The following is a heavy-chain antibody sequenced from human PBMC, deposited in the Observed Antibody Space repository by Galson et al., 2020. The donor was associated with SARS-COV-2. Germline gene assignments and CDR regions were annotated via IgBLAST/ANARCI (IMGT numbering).Heavy chain of an antibody. CDR2: MNPNSGNT. D-gene: IGHD1-26*01. Sequence: ASVKVSCKASGYTFTSYDINWVRQATGQGLEWMGWMNPNSGNTGYAQKFQGRVTMTRNTSISTAYMELSSLRSEDTAVYYCARATSGSYGSVLEEEDYWGQGTLVTVSS. V-gene: IGHV1-8*01. CDR1: GYTFTSYD. CDR3: ARATSGSYGSVLEEEDY. J-gene: IGHJ4*02.